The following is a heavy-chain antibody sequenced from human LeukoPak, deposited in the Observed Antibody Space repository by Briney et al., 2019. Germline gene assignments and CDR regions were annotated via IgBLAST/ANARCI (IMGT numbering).Heavy chain of an antibody. V-gene: IGHV3-21*01. J-gene: IGHJ1*01. Sequence: GGSLRLSCAASGFTFSSYSMNWVRQAPGKGLEWVSSISSSSSYIYYADSVKGRFTISRDNAKYSLHLQMNSLRAEDTAVYYCARGPLGLESGLVVVAATEVSHFQHWGQGTLVTVSS. CDR3: ARGPLGLESGLVVVAATEVSHFQH. D-gene: IGHD2-15*01. CDR2: ISSSSSYI. CDR1: GFTFSSYS.